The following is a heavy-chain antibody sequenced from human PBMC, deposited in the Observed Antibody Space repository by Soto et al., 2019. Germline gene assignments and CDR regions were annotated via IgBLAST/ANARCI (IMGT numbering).Heavy chain of an antibody. CDR1: GFTFSSYG. D-gene: IGHD6-13*01. J-gene: IGHJ4*02. Sequence: GGSLRLSCAASGFTFSSYGMHWVRQAPGKGLEWVAVISYDGSNKYYADSVKGRFTISRDNSKNTLYLQMNSLRAEDTAVYYCAKDPTSKAAVPPPYWGQGTLVTVSS. CDR3: AKDPTSKAAVPPPY. CDR2: ISYDGSNK. V-gene: IGHV3-30*18.